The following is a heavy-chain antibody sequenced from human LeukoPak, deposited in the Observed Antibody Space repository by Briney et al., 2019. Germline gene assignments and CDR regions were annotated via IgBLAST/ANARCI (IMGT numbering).Heavy chain of an antibody. CDR1: GFIFSGYA. D-gene: IGHD2-15*01. CDR2: ISYDGSNE. J-gene: IGHJ4*02. V-gene: IGHV3-30-3*01. CDR3: ARGGPIYCSGDSCYPGDY. Sequence: GGSLRLSCAASGAASGFIFSGYAMHWVRQAPGKGLEWVAIISYDGSNEYYAGSVRGRFIISRDNARNTLYLQMNSLRAEDTAVYYCARGGPIYCSGDSCYPGDYWGQGTLVTVSS.